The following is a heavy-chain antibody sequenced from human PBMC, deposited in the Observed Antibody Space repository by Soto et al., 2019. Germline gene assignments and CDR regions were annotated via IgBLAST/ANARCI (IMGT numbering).Heavy chain of an antibody. CDR1: GYSLTSGYH. V-gene: IGHV4-38-2*01. J-gene: IGHJ5*02. CDR2: IYHSGTT. CDR3: AAVREVYNWFDP. Sequence: PSETLSLTCGVSGYSLTSGYHWGWIRQPPGKGLEWIGTIYHSGTTYYNPSLMSRVTISVDTSKNQFSLKLSSVTAADTAVYYCAAVREVYNWFDPWGQGTLVTVSS. D-gene: IGHD1-26*01.